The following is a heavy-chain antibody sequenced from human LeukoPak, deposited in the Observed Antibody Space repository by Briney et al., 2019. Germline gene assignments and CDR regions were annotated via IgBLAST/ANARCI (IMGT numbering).Heavy chain of an antibody. V-gene: IGHV4-59*08. CDR1: GASISDYY. CDR3: ARLDCYAAGCYNH. CDR2: FYFSGTS. D-gene: IGHD2-15*01. J-gene: IGHJ4*02. Sequence: PSETLSLTCSVSGASISDYYWSWIRQSPGKGLEWIGYFYFSGTSTFNPSLQSRVTMSVDASKNQFSLKLTSVTAADTAVYYCARLDCYAAGCYNHWGRGTLVTVSS.